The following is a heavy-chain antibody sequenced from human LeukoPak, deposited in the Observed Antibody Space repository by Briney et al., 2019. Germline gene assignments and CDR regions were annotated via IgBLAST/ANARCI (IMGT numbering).Heavy chain of an antibody. J-gene: IGHJ4*02. CDR1: GFTFSSYA. CDR2: ISAGGGST. CDR3: AKVPAASRYYFDY. D-gene: IGHD2-2*01. V-gene: IGHV3-23*01. Sequence: AGGSLRLSCAASGFTFSSYAMSWVRQAPGKGLEWVSSISAGGGSTNYADSVKGRFTISRDNSKNTLYLQMNSLRAEDTAVYYCAKVPAASRYYFDYWGQGTLVTVPS.